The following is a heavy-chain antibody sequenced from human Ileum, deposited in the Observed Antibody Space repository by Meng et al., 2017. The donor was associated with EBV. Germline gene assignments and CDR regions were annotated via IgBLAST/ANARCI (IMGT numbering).Heavy chain of an antibody. V-gene: IGHV4-4*02. J-gene: IGHJ4*02. D-gene: IGHD6-19*01. Sequence: VRLQESRPGLSRPSGTLSLPCAVLVGSIRSSNWWSWVRQPPGKGLEWIGEIYHSGSTNYNPSLKSRVTISVDKSKNQFSLNLSSVTAADTAVYYCARVGQWLPIDYWGQGTLVTVSS. CDR1: VGSIRSSNW. CDR2: IYHSGST. CDR3: ARVGQWLPIDY.